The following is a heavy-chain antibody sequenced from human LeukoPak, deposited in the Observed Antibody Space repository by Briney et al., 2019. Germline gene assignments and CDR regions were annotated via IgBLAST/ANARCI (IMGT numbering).Heavy chain of an antibody. CDR3: AKGLRMVISHFDY. D-gene: IGHD3-22*01. V-gene: IGHV3-23*01. J-gene: IGHJ4*02. CDR2: ISGSGGST. Sequence: GGSLRLSCAASGFTLSSYAMSWVRQAPGKGLEWVSAISGSGGSTYYADSVKGRFTISRDNSKNTLYLQMNSLRAEDTAVYYCAKGLRMVISHFDYWGQGTLVTVSS. CDR1: GFTLSSYA.